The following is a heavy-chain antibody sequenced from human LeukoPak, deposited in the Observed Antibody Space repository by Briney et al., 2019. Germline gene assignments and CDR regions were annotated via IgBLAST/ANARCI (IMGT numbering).Heavy chain of an antibody. J-gene: IGHJ3*02. Sequence: ASVKLSRKAYGYTFMSHGISWVRQAPGQGLEWMGWISGSSSNTNYAQRLQGRVTMTTDTSTTTAYIELRSLRSDDTAVYYCARATGTWGHDGFDIWGQGTMVTVSS. V-gene: IGHV1-18*01. D-gene: IGHD3-16*01. CDR1: GYTFMSHG. CDR2: ISGSSSNT. CDR3: ARATGTWGHDGFDI.